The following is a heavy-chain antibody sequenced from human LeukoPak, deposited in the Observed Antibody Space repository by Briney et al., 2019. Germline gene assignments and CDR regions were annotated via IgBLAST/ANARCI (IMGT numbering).Heavy chain of an antibody. J-gene: IGHJ6*02. CDR1: GFTFSSYA. D-gene: IGHD2-15*01. Sequence: PGRSLRLSCAASGFTFSSYAMHWVHQAPGKGLEWVAVISYDGSNKYYADSVKGRFTISRDNSKNTLYLQMNSLRAEDTAVYYCARDRDLVAAPIGDGMDVWGQGTTVTVSS. CDR2: ISYDGSNK. CDR3: ARDRDLVAAPIGDGMDV. V-gene: IGHV3-30-3*01.